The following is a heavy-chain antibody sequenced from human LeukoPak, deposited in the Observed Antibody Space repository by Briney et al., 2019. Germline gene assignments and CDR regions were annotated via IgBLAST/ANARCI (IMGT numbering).Heavy chain of an antibody. CDR3: ARVVKLLGYSYGYYFDY. D-gene: IGHD5-18*01. Sequence: GASVKVSCKASGYTFTSFGITWVRQAPGQGLEWMGWISAYNDNANYAQKFQGRVTITADESTSTAYMELSSLGSEDTAVYYCARVVKLLGYSYGYYFDYWGQGTLVTVSS. V-gene: IGHV1-18*01. J-gene: IGHJ4*02. CDR2: ISAYNDNA. CDR1: GYTFTSFG.